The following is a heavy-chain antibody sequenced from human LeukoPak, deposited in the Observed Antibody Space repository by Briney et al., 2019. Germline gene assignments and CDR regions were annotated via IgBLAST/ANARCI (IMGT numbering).Heavy chain of an antibody. CDR2: IYHSGST. D-gene: IGHD6-19*01. J-gene: IGHJ4*02. Sequence: SETLSLTCTVSGYSISSGYYWGWIRQPPGKGLEWIGSIYHSGSTYYNPSLKSRVTISVDTSKNQFSLKLSSVTAADTAVYYCARGPPEKVAGAYYFDYWGQGTLVTVSS. V-gene: IGHV4-38-2*02. CDR1: GYSISSGYY. CDR3: ARGPPEKVAGAYYFDY.